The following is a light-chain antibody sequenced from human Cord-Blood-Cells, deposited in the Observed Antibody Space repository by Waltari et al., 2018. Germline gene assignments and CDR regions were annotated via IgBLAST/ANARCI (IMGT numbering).Light chain of an antibody. CDR2: EGS. J-gene: IGLJ1*01. V-gene: IGLV2-23*01. CDR3: CSYAGSSYV. Sequence: QSALTQPASGSGSPGQSITISCTGTSSDVGGYNLVSWYQQHPGKAPKLMIYEGSKRPSGVSNRFSGSKSGNTASLTISGLQAEDEADYYCCSYAGSSYVFGTGTKVTVL. CDR1: SSDVGGYNL.